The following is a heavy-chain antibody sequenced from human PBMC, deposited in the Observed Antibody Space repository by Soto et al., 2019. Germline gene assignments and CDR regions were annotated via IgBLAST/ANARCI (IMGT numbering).Heavy chain of an antibody. CDR1: GFIFSSYD. D-gene: IGHD3-22*01. V-gene: IGHV3-13*04. CDR2: IGTTGDT. Sequence: GGSLRLSCSASGFIFSSYDMHWVRQGPGKGLEWVSAIGTTGDTNYAGSVKGRFTISRENAKNSLYLQMNSLRAGDTAIYFCARAIGPTLFDYWGQGALVTVS. CDR3: ARAIGPTLFDY. J-gene: IGHJ4*02.